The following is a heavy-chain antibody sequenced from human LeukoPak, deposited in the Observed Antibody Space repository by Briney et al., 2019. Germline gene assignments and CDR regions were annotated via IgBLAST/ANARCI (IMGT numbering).Heavy chain of an antibody. CDR1: GFTLSRYG. CDR3: AKHGPVPGVGYFAFDY. J-gene: IGHJ4*02. CDR2: IWSDGNNK. Sequence: GGSLRLSCAASGFTLSRYGMHWGRQAPGKGLEWVADIWSDGNNKYYADSVKGRFTISRDNSKHTLYLQMNSLRAEDTAVYYCAKHGPVPGVGYFAFDYWGQGTLVAVSS. V-gene: IGHV3-33*06. D-gene: IGHD1-26*01.